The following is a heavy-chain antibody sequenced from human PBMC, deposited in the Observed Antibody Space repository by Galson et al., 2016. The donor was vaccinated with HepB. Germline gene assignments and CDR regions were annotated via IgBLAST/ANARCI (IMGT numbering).Heavy chain of an antibody. CDR3: TTDHSGNAVGY. Sequence: SLRLSCAASGITFSIYWMQWVRQAPGKGLVWVSRINGDGSTIRYADSVKGRFTISRDNAKNTVYLEMNGLRAEDTAVYYCTTDHSGNAVGYWGQGTLVTGSS. CDR2: INGDGSTI. CDR1: GITFSIYW. D-gene: IGHD6-19*01. V-gene: IGHV3-74*01. J-gene: IGHJ4*02.